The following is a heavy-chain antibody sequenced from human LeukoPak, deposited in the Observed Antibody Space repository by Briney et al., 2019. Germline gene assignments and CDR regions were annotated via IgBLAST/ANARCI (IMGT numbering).Heavy chain of an antibody. J-gene: IGHJ4*02. V-gene: IGHV1-18*01. CDR3: AREKAERVQFDY. CDR2: ISAYNGNT. CDR1: DYTFTSYG. Sequence: ASVKVSCKASDYTFTSYGISWVRQAPGQGLEWMGWISAYNGNTNYAQKLQGRVTMTTDTSTSTAYMERRSLRSDDTAVYYCAREKAERVQFDYWGQGTLVTVSS.